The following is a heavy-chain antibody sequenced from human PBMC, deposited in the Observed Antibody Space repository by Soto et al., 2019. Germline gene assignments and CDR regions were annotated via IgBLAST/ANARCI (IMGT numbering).Heavy chain of an antibody. CDR1: GGTFSSYT. Sequence: SVKVSCKASGGTFSSYTISWVRQAPGQGLEWMGRIIPILGIANYAQKFQGRVTITADKSTSTAYMELSSLRSEDTAVYYCAREAVTTHNWFDPWGQGTLVTVSS. D-gene: IGHD4-4*01. V-gene: IGHV1-69*04. CDR2: IIPILGIA. CDR3: AREAVTTHNWFDP. J-gene: IGHJ5*02.